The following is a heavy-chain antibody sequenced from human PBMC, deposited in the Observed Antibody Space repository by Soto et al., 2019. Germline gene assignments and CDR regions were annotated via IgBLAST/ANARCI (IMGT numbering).Heavy chain of an antibody. CDR1: GFTFSSYS. CDR2: ISSSSSYI. J-gene: IGHJ3*02. Sequence: PGGSLRLSCAASGFTFSSYSMNWVRQAPGKGLEWVSSISSSSSYIYYADSVKGRFSISRDNAKNTLYLQMNSLRVEDTAVYYCARDRGYPDSFDIWGQGTMVTVSS. CDR3: ARDRGYPDSFDI. D-gene: IGHD3-10*01. V-gene: IGHV3-21*01.